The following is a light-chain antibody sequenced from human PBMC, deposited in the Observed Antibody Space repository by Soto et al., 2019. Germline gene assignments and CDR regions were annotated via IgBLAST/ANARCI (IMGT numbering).Light chain of an antibody. V-gene: IGLV2-14*01. CDR1: SSDVGGYNY. CDR3: SSYTSSTTVV. Sequence: QSALTQPASVSGSPGQSITISCTGTSSDVGGYNYVSWYQQHPGKAPKLMIYEVSYRPSGVSNRFSGSKSGNTASLTISGLQAEDEAAYYCSSYTSSTTVVFGGGTKLTVL. J-gene: IGLJ2*01. CDR2: EVS.